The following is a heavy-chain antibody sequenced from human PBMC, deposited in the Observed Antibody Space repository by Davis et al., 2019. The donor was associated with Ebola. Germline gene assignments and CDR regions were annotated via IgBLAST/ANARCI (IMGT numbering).Heavy chain of an antibody. D-gene: IGHD4-17*01. V-gene: IGHV4-38-2*02. Sequence: MPSETLSLTCPVSGYSTSSGYYWGWIRQPPGKGLEWMGSIHHTESPYYNPSLKSRLTISVDTSKNQFSLKLSSVTAADTAVYYCARGPPRYGFYWGQGNLVTVSS. CDR2: IHHTESP. CDR1: GYSTSSGYY. J-gene: IGHJ4*02. CDR3: ARGPPRYGFY.